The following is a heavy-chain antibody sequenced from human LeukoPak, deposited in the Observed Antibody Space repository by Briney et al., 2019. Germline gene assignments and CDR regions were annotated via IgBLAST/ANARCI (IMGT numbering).Heavy chain of an antibody. D-gene: IGHD5-24*01. CDR1: VDSISASY. Sequence: KTSETLSLTCTDPVDSISASYWRWRRQPAGKGLEWIGRIYTNGNTNYNPSLKNRVTISVDKSRNLVSLKLTPVTAADTAVYYCSITVLYTETHCTLTWSDPWGQGTRVTVSS. CDR2: IYTNGNT. V-gene: IGHV4-4*07. CDR3: SITVLYTETHCTLTWSDP. J-gene: IGHJ5*02.